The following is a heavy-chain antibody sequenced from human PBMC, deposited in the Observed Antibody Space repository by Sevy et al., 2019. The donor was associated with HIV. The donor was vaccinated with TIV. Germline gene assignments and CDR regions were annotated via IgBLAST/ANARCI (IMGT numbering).Heavy chain of an antibody. V-gene: IGHV3-23*01. CDR2: LSGTGGST. D-gene: IGHD2-2*01. Sequence: GGSLRLSCAASGFTFRNYAMSWVRQAPGKGLEWVSALSGTGGSTYYADSVKGRFTISRDNSKNTLYLKMNSLRVEDTAVYYCAKDLDIVAVAAAIRLSYWGQGTLVTVSS. CDR1: GFTFRNYA. J-gene: IGHJ4*02. CDR3: AKDLDIVAVAAAIRLSY.